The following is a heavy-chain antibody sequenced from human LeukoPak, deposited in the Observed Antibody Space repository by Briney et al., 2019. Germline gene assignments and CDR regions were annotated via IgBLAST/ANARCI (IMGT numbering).Heavy chain of an antibody. D-gene: IGHD1-26*01. CDR2: INSDGSST. Sequence: PGGSLRLSCAASGFTFSSYWMHWVRQAPGKGLVWVSRINSDGSSTSYADSVKGRFTISRDNAKNSLYLQMNSLRAEDTAVYYCARDEASGSYGIWGQGTMVTVSS. CDR1: GFTFSSYW. V-gene: IGHV3-74*01. J-gene: IGHJ3*02. CDR3: ARDEASGSYGI.